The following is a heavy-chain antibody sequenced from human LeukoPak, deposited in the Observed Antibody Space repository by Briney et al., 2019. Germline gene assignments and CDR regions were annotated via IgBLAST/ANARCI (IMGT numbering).Heavy chain of an antibody. CDR1: GFTFSNAW. V-gene: IGHV3-15*01. Sequence: GGSLRLSCAASGFTFSNAWMSWVRQAPGKGLEWVGRIKSKTDGGTTDCAAPVKGRFTISRDDSKNTLYLQMNSLKTEDTAVYYCTTAPYCSSTSCYGGDYWGQGTLVTVSS. D-gene: IGHD2-2*01. J-gene: IGHJ4*02. CDR2: IKSKTDGGTT. CDR3: TTAPYCSSTSCYGGDY.